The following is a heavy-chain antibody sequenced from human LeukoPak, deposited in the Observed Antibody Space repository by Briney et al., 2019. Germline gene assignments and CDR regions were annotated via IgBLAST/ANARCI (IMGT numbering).Heavy chain of an antibody. V-gene: IGHV4-39*07. CDR1: GGSISSSNYY. D-gene: IGHD6-13*01. CDR2: IYSRGST. J-gene: IGHJ5*02. Sequence: SETLSLTCIVSGGSISSSNYYWGWIRQSPGKGLEWIGSIYSRGSTYYNPSLKSRVIVSSDMSKNQFSLMLNSVTAADTALYYCARAYSSSWYWNWFDPWGQGTLVTVSS. CDR3: ARAYSSSWYWNWFDP.